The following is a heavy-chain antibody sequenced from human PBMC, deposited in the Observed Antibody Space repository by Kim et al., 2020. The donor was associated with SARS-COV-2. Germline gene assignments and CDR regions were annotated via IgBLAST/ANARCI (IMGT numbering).Heavy chain of an antibody. Sequence: DSVKGRFTLSRDNSKNTLYLQMNSLRAEDTAVYYCASDGLLRRGLGAFDIWGQGTMVTVSS. D-gene: IGHD5-12*01. CDR3: ASDGLLRRGLGAFDI. J-gene: IGHJ3*02. V-gene: IGHV3-30*07.